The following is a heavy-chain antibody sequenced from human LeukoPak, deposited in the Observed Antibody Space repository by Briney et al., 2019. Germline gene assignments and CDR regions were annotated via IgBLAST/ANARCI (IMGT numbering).Heavy chain of an antibody. J-gene: IGHJ4*02. V-gene: IGHV3-30*02. CDR3: AKDLMDGELGYCSGGSCYPEY. Sequence: GGSLRLSCAASGFTFSSYGMHWVRQAPRKGLEWVAFIRYDGSNKYYADSVKGRFTISRDNSKNTLYLQMNSLRAEDTAVYYCAKDLMDGELGYCSGGSCYPEYWGQGTLVTVSS. CDR1: GFTFSSYG. D-gene: IGHD2-15*01. CDR2: IRYDGSNK.